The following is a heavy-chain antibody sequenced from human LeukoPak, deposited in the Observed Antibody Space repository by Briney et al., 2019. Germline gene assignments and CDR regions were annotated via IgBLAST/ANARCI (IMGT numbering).Heavy chain of an antibody. CDR3: ASNYYDGSGGGAFDI. J-gene: IGHJ3*02. CDR1: GGSISSYY. Sequence: PSETLSLTCTVSGGSISSYYWSWIRQPPGKGLEWIGYIYYSGSTNYNPSLKSRVTISVDTSKNQFSLKLSSVTAADTAVYYCASNYYDGSGGGAFDIWGQGTMVTVSS. D-gene: IGHD3-22*01. CDR2: IYYSGST. V-gene: IGHV4-59*08.